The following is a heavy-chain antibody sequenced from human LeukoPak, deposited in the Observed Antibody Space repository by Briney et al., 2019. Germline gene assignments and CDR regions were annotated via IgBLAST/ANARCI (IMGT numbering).Heavy chain of an antibody. D-gene: IGHD2-2*01. CDR2: ISAHTDDT. V-gene: IGHV1-18*01. CDR1: GYTFTSYG. CDR3: ARDQVPIVVPAAMMDY. Sequence: ASAKVSCKASGYTFTSYGLTWVRQAPGQGLEWVGWISAHTDDTSYAQKFQGRVTMTTDSYTSTAYMDLRSLTSDDTAVYYCARDQVPIVVPAAMMDYWGQGTLITVSS. J-gene: IGHJ4*02.